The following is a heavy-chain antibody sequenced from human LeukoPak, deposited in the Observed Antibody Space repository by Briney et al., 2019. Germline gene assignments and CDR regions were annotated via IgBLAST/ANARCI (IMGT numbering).Heavy chain of an antibody. CDR1: GYTFTGYY. D-gene: IGHD3-9*01. CDR3: AVVEPITIYGWYV. V-gene: IGHV1-2*06. CDR2: INPNSGGT. Sequence: ASVTVSCKASGYTFTGYYMHWVRQAPGQGLEWMGRINPNSGGTNYAQKFQGRVTMTRDTSISTAYMELSRLRSDDTAVYYCAVVEPITIYGWYVWGQGTTVTVSS. J-gene: IGHJ6*02.